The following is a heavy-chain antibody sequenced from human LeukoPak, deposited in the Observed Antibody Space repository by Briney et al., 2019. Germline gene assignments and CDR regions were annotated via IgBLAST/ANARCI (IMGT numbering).Heavy chain of an antibody. V-gene: IGHV7-4-1*02. Sequence: GASVKLSCKASRYTFTSYGISWVRHVPGQGLEWMGWINTNTGNPTFAQGFTGRFVFSLDTSVSTAYLQINSLTTDDTAVYFCATRYSTSHYYYLDVWGKGTTVTVSS. CDR1: RYTFTSYG. CDR2: INTNTGNP. D-gene: IGHD6-13*01. J-gene: IGHJ6*03. CDR3: ATRYSTSHYYYLDV.